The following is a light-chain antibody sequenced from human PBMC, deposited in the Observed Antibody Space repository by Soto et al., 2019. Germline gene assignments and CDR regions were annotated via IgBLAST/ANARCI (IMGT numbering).Light chain of an antibody. CDR2: KAS. V-gene: IGKV1-5*03. Sequence: DIQMTQSPSTLSASVGDRVTITCRASQSISTRLAWYQQKPGKAPNLLMYKASSLESGVPSRFSGSGSGTEFTLTISSLQTADFANYYCQQYNSYPLTFGGGTKVDIK. J-gene: IGKJ4*01. CDR1: QSISTR. CDR3: QQYNSYPLT.